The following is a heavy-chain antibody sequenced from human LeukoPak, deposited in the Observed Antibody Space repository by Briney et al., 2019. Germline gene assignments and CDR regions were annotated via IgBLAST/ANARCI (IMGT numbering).Heavy chain of an antibody. Sequence: RGSLRLSCAASGFTFSSYWMSWVRQAPGKGLEWVANIKQDGSEKYYVDSVKGRFTISRDNAKNSLYLQMNNLRAEDTAVYYCARGSATAGLDYWGQGTLVTVSS. V-gene: IGHV3-7*01. CDR1: GFTFSSYW. D-gene: IGHD2-15*01. CDR2: IKQDGSEK. CDR3: ARGSATAGLDY. J-gene: IGHJ4*02.